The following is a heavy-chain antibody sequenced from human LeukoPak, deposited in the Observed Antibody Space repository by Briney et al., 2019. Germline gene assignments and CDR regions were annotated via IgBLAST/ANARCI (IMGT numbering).Heavy chain of an antibody. D-gene: IGHD4-17*01. CDR3: ASSPTVTRPLFGY. CDR1: GYTFTGYY. V-gene: IGHV1-2*02. J-gene: IGHJ4*02. Sequence: ASVKVSCKASGYTFTGYYMHWVRQAPGQGLEWMGWINPNSGGTNYAQKFQGRVTMTRDTSISTAYMELSRLRSDDTAVYYCASSPTVTRPLFGYWGQGTLVTVSS. CDR2: INPNSGGT.